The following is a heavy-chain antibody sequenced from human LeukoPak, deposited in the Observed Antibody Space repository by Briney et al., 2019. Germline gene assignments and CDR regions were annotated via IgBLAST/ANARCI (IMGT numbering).Heavy chain of an antibody. CDR1: GYTFTNYG. D-gene: IGHD2-8*01. V-gene: IGHV1-18*01. Sequence: ASVKVSCKASGYTFTNYGATWVRQAPGQGLEWMGWISAYNGNTNYAQKVRGRVTMTTDASTSTAYMDLRSLRSDDTAAYYCARGVYQEGGIHYYYYMDVWGRGTTVIVSS. CDR2: ISAYNGNT. CDR3: ARGVYQEGGIHYYYYMDV. J-gene: IGHJ6*03.